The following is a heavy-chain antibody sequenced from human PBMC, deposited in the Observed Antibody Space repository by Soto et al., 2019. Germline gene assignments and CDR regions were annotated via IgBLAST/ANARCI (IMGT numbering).Heavy chain of an antibody. CDR2: ISGSGGST. Sequence: GGSLRLSCAASGFTFSSYAMSWVRQAPGKGLEWVSAISGSGGSTYYADSVKGRFTISRDNSKNKLYLQMNSLRAEDTAVYYCAKAAPPPEWEQQLVPGDYYYGMDVWGQGTTVTVSS. D-gene: IGHD6-13*01. V-gene: IGHV3-23*01. J-gene: IGHJ6*02. CDR3: AKAAPPPEWEQQLVPGDYYYGMDV. CDR1: GFTFSSYA.